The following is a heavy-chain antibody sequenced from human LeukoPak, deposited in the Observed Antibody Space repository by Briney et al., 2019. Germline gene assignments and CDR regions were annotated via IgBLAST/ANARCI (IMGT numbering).Heavy chain of an antibody. CDR1: GGSFSGYY. D-gene: IGHD3-10*01. Sequence: SETLSLTCAVYGGSFSGYYWSWIRQPPGKGLEWIGEINHSGSTNYNPSLKSRVTISVDTSKNQFSLKLSSVTAADTAVYYCARGPPVRGVISVWFDPWGQGTLVTVSS. CDR2: INHSGST. J-gene: IGHJ5*02. CDR3: ARGPPVRGVISVWFDP. V-gene: IGHV4-34*01.